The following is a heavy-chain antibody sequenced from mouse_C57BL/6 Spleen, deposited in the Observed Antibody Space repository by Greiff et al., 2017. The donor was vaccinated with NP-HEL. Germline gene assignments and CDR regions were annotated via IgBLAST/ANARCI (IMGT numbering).Heavy chain of an antibody. CDR1: GYTFPSSW. CDR2: IDPSDSET. D-gene: IGHD2-3*01. J-gene: IGHJ2*01. Sequence: VQLQQPGAELVRPGSSVTLSCKASGYTFPSSWMHWVKQRPIQGLEWIGNIDPSDSETHYNQKFKDKATLTVDKSSSTAYMQLSSLTSEDSAVYYCAREGYSLFDYWGQGTTLTVSS. CDR3: AREGYSLFDY. V-gene: IGHV1-52*01.